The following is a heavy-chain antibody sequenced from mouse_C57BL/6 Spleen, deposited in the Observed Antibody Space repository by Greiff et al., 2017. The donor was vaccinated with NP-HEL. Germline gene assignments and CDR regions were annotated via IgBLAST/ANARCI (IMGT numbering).Heavy chain of an antibody. Sequence: VQRQQSGAELVRPGASVKLSCTASGFNIKDDYMHWVRQRPEQGLEWIGWIDPENGDTEYASTVQGKATITADTSSNTAYLQLSSLTSEDTAVYYCTRGRSGTGTYWYFDVWGTGTTVTVSS. D-gene: IGHD4-1*01. V-gene: IGHV14-4*01. CDR2: IDPENGDT. CDR3: TRGRSGTGTYWYFDV. CDR1: GFNIKDDY. J-gene: IGHJ1*03.